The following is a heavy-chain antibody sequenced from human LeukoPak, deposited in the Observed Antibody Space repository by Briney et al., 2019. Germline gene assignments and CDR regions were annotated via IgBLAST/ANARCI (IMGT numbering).Heavy chain of an antibody. J-gene: IGHJ4*02. Sequence: GGSLRLSCAASGFTFSSYGMHWVRQAPGKGLEWVAVIWYDGSNKYYADSVKGRFTISRDNSKNTLYLQMNSLRAEDTAVYYCAREVQLSPYYFDYWGQGTLVTVSS. CDR1: GFTFSSYG. V-gene: IGHV3-33*01. CDR3: AREVQLSPYYFDY. CDR2: IWYDGSNK. D-gene: IGHD5-18*01.